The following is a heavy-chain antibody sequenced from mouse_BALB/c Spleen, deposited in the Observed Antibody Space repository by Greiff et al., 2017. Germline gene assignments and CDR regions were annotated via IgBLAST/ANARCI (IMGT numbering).Heavy chain of an antibody. V-gene: IGHV5-15*02. CDR2: ISNLAYSI. D-gene: IGHD2-1*01. CDR1: GFTFSDYG. J-gene: IGHJ4*01. CDR3: AREGNYEGAYYAMDY. Sequence: EVKLMESGGGLVQPGGSRKLSCAASGFTFSDYGMAWVRQAPGKGPEWVAFISNLAYSIYYADTVTGRFTISRENAKNTLYLEMSSLRSEDTAMYYCAREGNYEGAYYAMDYWGQGTSVTVSS.